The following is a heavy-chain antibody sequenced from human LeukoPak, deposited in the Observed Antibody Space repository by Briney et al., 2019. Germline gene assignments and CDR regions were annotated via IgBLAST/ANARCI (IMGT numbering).Heavy chain of an antibody. Sequence: GESLKISCKGSGYSFTNYWIGWVRQMPGKGLEWMGITFAGYSYTIYSPSFQGQVTISADKSISTAYLQWSGLKASDTAMYYCARHLMPRSDAFDIWGQGTMVTVSS. CDR3: ARHLMPRSDAFDI. J-gene: IGHJ3*02. CDR2: TFAGYSYT. V-gene: IGHV5-51*01. D-gene: IGHD1-14*01. CDR1: GYSFTNYW.